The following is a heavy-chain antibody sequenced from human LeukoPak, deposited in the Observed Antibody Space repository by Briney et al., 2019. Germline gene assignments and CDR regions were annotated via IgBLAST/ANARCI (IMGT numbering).Heavy chain of an antibody. CDR1: GFTFSNLW. Sequence: GGSLRLSCAASGFTFSNLWMSWVRQAPGKGLKWVANIKQDGSDKYYVDSVKGRFTISRDNAQNSLYLQMNSLRAEDTAIYYCATSTAAAGTDWGQGTLVTVSS. D-gene: IGHD6-13*01. V-gene: IGHV3-7*03. J-gene: IGHJ4*02. CDR2: IKQDGSDK. CDR3: ATSTAAAGTD.